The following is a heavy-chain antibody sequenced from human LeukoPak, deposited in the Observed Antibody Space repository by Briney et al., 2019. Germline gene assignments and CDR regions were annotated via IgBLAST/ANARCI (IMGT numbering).Heavy chain of an antibody. J-gene: IGHJ5*02. CDR2: ISYDGNNK. CDR1: GFTFSSYA. Sequence: GGSPRLSCAASGFTFSSYAMHWVRQAPGKGLEWVAVISYDGNNKYVDSVKGRFTISRDNSKNTLFLQMNSLRAEDTAVYYCARDRLVRRNWFDPWGQGTLVTVSS. D-gene: IGHD4-11*01. V-gene: IGHV3-30-3*01. CDR3: ARDRLVRRNWFDP.